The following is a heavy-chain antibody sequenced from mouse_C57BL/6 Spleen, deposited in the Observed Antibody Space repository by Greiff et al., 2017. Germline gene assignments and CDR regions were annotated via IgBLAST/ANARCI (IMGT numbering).Heavy chain of an antibody. CDR3: ARDHGSTYYAMDY. Sequence: EVQLVESGGGLVKPGGSLKLSCAASGFTFSSYAMSWVRQTPDKRLEWVATISDGGSYTYYPDNVKGRFTISRDNAKNNLYLQMSHLKSEDTAMYYCARDHGSTYYAMDYWGQGTSVTVSS. V-gene: IGHV5-4*01. CDR2: ISDGGSYT. J-gene: IGHJ4*01. CDR1: GFTFSSYA. D-gene: IGHD1-1*01.